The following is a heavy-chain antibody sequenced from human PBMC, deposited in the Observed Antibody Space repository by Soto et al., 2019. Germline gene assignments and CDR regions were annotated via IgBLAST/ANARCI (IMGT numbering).Heavy chain of an antibody. CDR2: ISSSSSYI. CDR1: GFTFSSYS. Sequence: EVQLVESGGGLLKPGGSLRLSCAASGFTFSSYSMNWVRQAPGKGLEWVSSISSSSSYIYYADSVKGRFTISRDNAKNSLYLQMNSLRAEDTAVYYCARCTTVTLNWYFDLWGRGTLVTVSS. CDR3: ARCTTVTLNWYFDL. J-gene: IGHJ2*01. D-gene: IGHD4-17*01. V-gene: IGHV3-21*01.